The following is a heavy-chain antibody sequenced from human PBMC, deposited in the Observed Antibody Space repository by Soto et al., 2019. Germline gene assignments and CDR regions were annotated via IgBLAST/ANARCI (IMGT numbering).Heavy chain of an antibody. CDR2: IYYSGST. Sequence: NLRPPRTVSGGSPRRGGYLLGWVPPDPGKGLEWIGYIYYSGSTYYTPSLKSRVTISVDTSKNQFSLKLSSVTAADTAVYYCARVGTMGFRDVFDICGQGTMVTVSS. V-gene: IGHV4-31*03. CDR3: ARVGTMGFRDVFDI. J-gene: IGHJ3*02. D-gene: IGHD3-10*01. CDR1: GGSPRRGGYL.